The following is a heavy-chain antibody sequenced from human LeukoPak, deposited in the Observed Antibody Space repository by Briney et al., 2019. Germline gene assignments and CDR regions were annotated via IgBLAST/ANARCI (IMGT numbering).Heavy chain of an antibody. J-gene: IGHJ3*02. CDR3: ARIDVANDAFDI. CDR2: IDWDDDK. V-gene: IGHV2-70*11. Sequence: SGPALVKPTQTLTLTCTFSGFSLSTSGMCVSWIRQPTGKALEWLARIDWDDDKYYSTSLKTRLTISKDTSKNQVVLTMTNMDPVDTATYYCARIDVANDAFDIWGQGTMVTVSS. D-gene: IGHD2-15*01. CDR1: GFSLSTSGMC.